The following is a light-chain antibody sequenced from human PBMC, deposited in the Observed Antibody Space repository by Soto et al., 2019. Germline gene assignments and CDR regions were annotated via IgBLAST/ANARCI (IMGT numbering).Light chain of an antibody. V-gene: IGLV2-11*01. Sequence: QSVLTQPRSVSGSHGQSVTISCTGTSSDVGGYNYVSWYQQYPGKAPKLIIYDVSGRPSGVPDRFSGSKSGNTASLTISGLQAEDEADYYCCSYAGIHVVFGGGTKLTVL. CDR3: CSYAGIHVV. CDR2: DVS. CDR1: SSDVGGYNY. J-gene: IGLJ2*01.